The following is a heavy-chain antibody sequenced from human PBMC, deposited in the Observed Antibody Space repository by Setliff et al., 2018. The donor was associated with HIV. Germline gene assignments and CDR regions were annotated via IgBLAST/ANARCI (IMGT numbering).Heavy chain of an antibody. V-gene: IGHV4-34*01. CDR1: GGSLSGYY. CDR3: ARVLMYYDFWSGYLEDWFDP. D-gene: IGHD3-3*01. Sequence: ETLSLTCAVYGGSLSGYYWSWIRQPPGKGLEWIGEINHSGNTNYNPSLKSRLTISVDASKNQFSLKLNSVTAAGTAVYYCARVLMYYDFWSGYLEDWFDPWGQGTLVTVSS. J-gene: IGHJ5*02. CDR2: INHSGNT.